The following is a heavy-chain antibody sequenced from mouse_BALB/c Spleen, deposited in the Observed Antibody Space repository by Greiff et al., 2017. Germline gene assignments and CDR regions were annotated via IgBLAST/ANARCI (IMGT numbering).Heavy chain of an antibody. CDR1: GFTFSSYI. V-gene: IGHV5-12-2*01. CDR2: ISHGGSST. CDR3: ARHSDCFDY. J-gene: IGHJ2*01. Sequence: EVQLVESGGGLVKPGGSLKLSCAASGFTFSSYIMPWVRQTPEKRLEWVAYISHGGSSTYYPDTVKGRFTISRDNTKNTLYLQMSSLKSEDTAMYDCARHSDCFDYWGQGTTLTVSS. D-gene: IGHD2-4*01.